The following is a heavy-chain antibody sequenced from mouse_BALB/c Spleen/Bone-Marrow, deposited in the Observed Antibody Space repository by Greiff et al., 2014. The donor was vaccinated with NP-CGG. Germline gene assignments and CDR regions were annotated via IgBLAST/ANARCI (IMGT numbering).Heavy chain of an antibody. CDR3: ARGAYCDGSSYDAMDY. CDR2: ISSGSSTI. Sequence: DVMLVESGGGLVQPGGSRKLTCAASGFTLSSFGMHWVRQAPEKGLEWVAYISSGSSTIYYADTMNGRFTISSDNHKQTLFLQMTSLRSEDTAMYYCARGAYCDGSSYDAMDYWGQGTSVTVSS. CDR1: GFTLSSFG. V-gene: IGHV5-17*02. D-gene: IGHD1-1*01. J-gene: IGHJ4*01.